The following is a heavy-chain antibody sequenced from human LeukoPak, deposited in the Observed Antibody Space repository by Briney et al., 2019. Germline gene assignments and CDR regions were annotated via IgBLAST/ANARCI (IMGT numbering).Heavy chain of an antibody. CDR3: VRPRPGGGSFDY. CDR1: AASFTSYY. D-gene: IGHD3-10*01. V-gene: IGHV4-34*01. CDR2: INDSGSS. Sequence: SESLSLACAVYAASFTSYYWTWVSQPPGKGLEWIGAINDSGSSDYNPSLKRRLTISVDTSKNQFSLQLNSVSAADMAVYYCVRPRPGGGSFDYWGQGTRVTVSS. J-gene: IGHJ4*02.